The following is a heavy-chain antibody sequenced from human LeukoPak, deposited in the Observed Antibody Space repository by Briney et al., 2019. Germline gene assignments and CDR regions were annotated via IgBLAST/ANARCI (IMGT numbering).Heavy chain of an antibody. D-gene: IGHD6-13*01. Sequence: ASVKVSCKAAGYTFTSYYIHWVRQAPGQGLEWMGIINPSGGSTTYAQKFQGRVAMTRDTSTSRVYMEVSSLRSEDTAVYYCARTYSSSDEFDYWGQGTLVTVSS. J-gene: IGHJ4*02. V-gene: IGHV1-46*01. CDR3: ARTYSSSDEFDY. CDR1: GYTFTSYY. CDR2: INPSGGST.